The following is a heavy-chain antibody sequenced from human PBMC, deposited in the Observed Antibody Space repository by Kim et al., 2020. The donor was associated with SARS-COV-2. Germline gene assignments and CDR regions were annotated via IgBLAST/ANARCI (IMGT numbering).Heavy chain of an antibody. D-gene: IGHD6-13*01. J-gene: IGHJ4*02. CDR3: ARGSSTWSAAPRFDY. V-gene: IGHV4-59*13. CDR1: GGSISNYY. CDR2: IFTGGRT. Sequence: SETLSLTCTVSGGSISNYYWSWIRQAPGKEPEWIGFIFTGGRTNYNPSLKSRVTISVDTSKNQFSLKMDSVTAADRAVYFCARGSSTWSAAPRFDYWGQGTLVTVSS.